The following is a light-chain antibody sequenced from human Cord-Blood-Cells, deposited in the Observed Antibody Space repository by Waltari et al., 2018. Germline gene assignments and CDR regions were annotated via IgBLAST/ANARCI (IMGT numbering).Light chain of an antibody. J-gene: IGKJ4*02. Sequence: EIVLTQSPATLSLSPGERATLSCRASQGVSSYLAWYQQKPGQAPRLLIYDASNRATGIPTRFSGSVSGTEITRTICSLEPEDVAVYFCQQPSNAAPLSYGGVTKVEI. CDR3: QQPSNAAPLS. CDR2: DAS. V-gene: IGKV3-11*01. CDR1: QGVSSY.